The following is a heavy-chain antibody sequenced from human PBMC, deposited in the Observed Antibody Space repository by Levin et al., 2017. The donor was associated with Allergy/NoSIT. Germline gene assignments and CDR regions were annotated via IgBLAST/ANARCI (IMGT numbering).Heavy chain of an antibody. CDR2: ISSSSSTI. V-gene: IGHV3-48*02. CDR1: GFTFSSYS. CDR3: ARGLEQWPINYYYYMDV. D-gene: IGHD6-19*01. J-gene: IGHJ6*03. Sequence: PGGSLRLSCAASGFTFSSYSMNWVRQAPGKGLEWVSYISSSSSTIYYADSVKGRFTISRDNAKNSLYLQMNSLRDEDTAVYYCARGLEQWPINYYYYMDVWGKGTTVTVSS.